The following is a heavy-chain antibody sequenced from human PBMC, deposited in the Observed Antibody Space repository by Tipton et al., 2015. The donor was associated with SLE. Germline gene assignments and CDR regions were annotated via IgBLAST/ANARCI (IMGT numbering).Heavy chain of an antibody. V-gene: IGHV4-4*01. CDR2: IYHSGST. J-gene: IGHJ4*02. CDR3: AREIRQSGWFVY. D-gene: IGHD6-19*01. CDR1: GGSISSSNW. Sequence: TLSLTCAVSGGSISSSNWWSWVRQPPGKGLEWIGEIYHSGSTNYNPSLKSRVTISVDTSKNQFSLKLSSVTAADTAVYFCAREIRQSGWFVYWGQGTLVTVSS.